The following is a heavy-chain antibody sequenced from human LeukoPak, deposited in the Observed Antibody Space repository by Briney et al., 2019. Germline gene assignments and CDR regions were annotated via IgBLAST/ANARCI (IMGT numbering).Heavy chain of an antibody. CDR3: ARGDQFNYGSGSDYFDY. J-gene: IGHJ4*02. CDR2: MNPNSGNT. V-gene: IGHV1-8*03. D-gene: IGHD3-10*01. Sequence: ASVKVSCKVSGYIFTSYDINWVRQATGQGLEWMGWMNPNSGNTGYAQKFQGRVTITRNTSISTAYMELSSLRSEDTAVYYCARGDQFNYGSGSDYFDYWGQGTLVTVSS. CDR1: GYIFTSYD.